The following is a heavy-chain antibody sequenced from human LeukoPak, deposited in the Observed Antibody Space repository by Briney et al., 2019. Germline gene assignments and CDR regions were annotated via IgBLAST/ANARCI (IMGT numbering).Heavy chain of an antibody. J-gene: IGHJ3*02. Sequence: GGSLRLSCAASGLTFSDYYMSWIRQAPGKGLEWVSYISSSGSTIYYADSVKGRFTISRDNAKNSLYLQMNSLRAEDTAVYYCARDSLRFLEWPHDAFDIWGQGTMVTVSS. D-gene: IGHD3-3*01. V-gene: IGHV3-11*01. CDR3: ARDSLRFLEWPHDAFDI. CDR2: ISSSGSTI. CDR1: GLTFSDYY.